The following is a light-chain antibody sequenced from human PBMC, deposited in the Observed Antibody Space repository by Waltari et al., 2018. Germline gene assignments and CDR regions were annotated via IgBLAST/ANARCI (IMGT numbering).Light chain of an antibody. Sequence: SSELTQDPAVSVALGQTVSITCQGDSLGTYFATWYQQKPGQAPVLVFYGENNRPSGIPDRFSASRSGNTASLIITGAQAEDEADYYRQSRDSSANGVFGGGTKLTVL. CDR3: QSRDSSANGV. V-gene: IGLV3-19*01. CDR2: GEN. CDR1: SLGTYF. J-gene: IGLJ3*02.